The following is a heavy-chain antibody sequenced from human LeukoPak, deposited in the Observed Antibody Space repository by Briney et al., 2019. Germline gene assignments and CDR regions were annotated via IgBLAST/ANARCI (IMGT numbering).Heavy chain of an antibody. CDR1: GITLSNYG. CDR2: LNNSGAGK. Sequence: PGGSLRLSCAVSGITLSNYGMSWVRQAPGKGLKWVASLNNSGAGKNYADSVKGRFTISRDNPKNALYLQMNSLRAEDTAVYFCAKRGVVIRVILVGFHKEAYYFDSWGQGALVTVSS. D-gene: IGHD3-22*01. CDR3: AKRGVVIRVILVGFHKEAYYFDS. V-gene: IGHV3-23*01. J-gene: IGHJ4*02.